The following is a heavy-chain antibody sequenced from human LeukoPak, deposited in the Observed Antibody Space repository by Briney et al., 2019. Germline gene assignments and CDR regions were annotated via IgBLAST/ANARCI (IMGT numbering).Heavy chain of an antibody. Sequence: PGGSLRLSCAASGFSIKTYSMTWVRQAPGKGLELVSTISSSGGYIYYADSVKGRFTISRDTAKNSLYLQMNSLRVEDTAVYNCARLRDTVTSASDYWGQGTLVTVSS. CDR2: ISSSGGYI. CDR3: ARLRDTVTSASDY. V-gene: IGHV3-21*01. D-gene: IGHD4-17*01. J-gene: IGHJ4*02. CDR1: GFSIKTYS.